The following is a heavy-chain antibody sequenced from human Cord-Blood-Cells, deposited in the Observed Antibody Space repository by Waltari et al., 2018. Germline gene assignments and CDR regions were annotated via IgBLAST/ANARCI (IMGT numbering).Heavy chain of an antibody. CDR3: ARDGEENYYGSGSYYN. D-gene: IGHD3-10*01. Sequence: QVQLVQSGAEVKKPGASVKSACKASGYTFTGYYMHWGLQGTGQGLEWMGWINPNSGGTNYAQKCQGWVTMTRDTSISTAYMELSRLRSDDTAVYYCARDGEENYYGSGSYYNWGQGTLVTVSS. J-gene: IGHJ4*02. V-gene: IGHV1-2*04. CDR1: GYTFTGYY. CDR2: INPNSGGT.